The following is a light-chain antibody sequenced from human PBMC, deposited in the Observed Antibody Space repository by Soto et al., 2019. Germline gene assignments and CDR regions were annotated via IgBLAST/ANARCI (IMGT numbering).Light chain of an antibody. J-gene: IGLJ1*01. V-gene: IGLV2-11*02. CDR3: CSHAGIYSYV. CDR2: HVS. CDR1: SSYYCASNY. Sequence: QSVPTQPRPVTGATGHSATTSCTRTSSYYCASNYASWYQQHPGNAPILMIYHVSKRPSGVPYRFSGSKSGHTASLTISGLQAEDEADYYCCSHAGIYSYVVGAGPRVPVL.